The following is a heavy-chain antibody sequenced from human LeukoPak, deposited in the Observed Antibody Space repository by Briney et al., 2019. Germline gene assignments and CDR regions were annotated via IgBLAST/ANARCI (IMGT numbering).Heavy chain of an antibody. J-gene: IGHJ6*02. CDR1: GYTFTGYY. V-gene: IGHV1-2*02. CDR3: ARDGCSGGSCYSRRYYGMDV. D-gene: IGHD2-15*01. CDR2: INPNSGGT. Sequence: GASVKVSCKASGYTFTGYYMHWVRQAPGQGLEWMGWINPNSGGTNYAQKFQGRVTMTRDTSISTAYMELSRLRSDDTAVYYCARDGCSGGSCYSRRYYGMDVWGQGTTVTVSS.